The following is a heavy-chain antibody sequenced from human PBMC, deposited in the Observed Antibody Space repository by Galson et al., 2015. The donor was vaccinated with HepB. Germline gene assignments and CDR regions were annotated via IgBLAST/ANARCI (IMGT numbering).Heavy chain of an antibody. V-gene: IGHV3-33*08. J-gene: IGHJ4*02. CDR2: IWYDGSNK. CDR3: ARYDIPDRGFDY. Sequence: SLRLSCAASGFTFSSYGMHWVRQAPGKGLEWVAVIWYDGSNKYYADSVKGRFTISRDNSKNTLYLQMNSLRAEDTAVYYYARYDIPDRGFDYWGQGTLVTVSS. D-gene: IGHD3-9*01. CDR1: GFTFSSYG.